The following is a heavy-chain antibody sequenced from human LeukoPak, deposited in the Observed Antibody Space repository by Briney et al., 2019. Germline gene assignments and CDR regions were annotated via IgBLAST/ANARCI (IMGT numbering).Heavy chain of an antibody. Sequence: GGSLRLSCAASGFTFSSYSMNWVRQAPGKGLEWVSYISSSSSTIYYADSVKGRFTISRDNAKNSLYLQMNSLRAEDTAVYYCARSVLRFVWYQLLWDYWGQGTLVTVSS. CDR1: GFTFSSYS. V-gene: IGHV3-48*04. CDR3: ARSVLRFVWYQLLWDY. D-gene: IGHD2-2*01. J-gene: IGHJ4*02. CDR2: ISSSSSTI.